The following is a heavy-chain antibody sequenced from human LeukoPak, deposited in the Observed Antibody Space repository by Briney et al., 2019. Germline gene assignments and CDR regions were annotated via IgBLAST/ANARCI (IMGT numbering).Heavy chain of an antibody. CDR2: MNPSSGNT. D-gene: IGHD2-2*02. CDR3: TRGSQNCASASCYNF. CDR1: GYTFTSYD. Sequence: ASVKVSCEASGYTFTSYDINWVRQAAGQGLEWMGWMNPSSGNTGYAQKFQGRVTMTRSTSISTAYMELGSLTSEDTAVYYCTRGSQNCASASCYNFWGQGTLVTVSS. V-gene: IGHV1-8*01. J-gene: IGHJ4*02.